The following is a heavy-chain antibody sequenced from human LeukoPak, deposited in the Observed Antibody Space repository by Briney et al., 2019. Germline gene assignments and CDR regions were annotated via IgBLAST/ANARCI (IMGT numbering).Heavy chain of an antibody. J-gene: IGHJ2*01. Sequence: MASETLSLTCTVSGGSISSGNYYWNWIRQPPGKGLEWIGSIYHSGSTYYNPSLKSRVTISVDTSKNQFSLKLSSVTAADTAVYYCARDGTLVVTAPRTADRIWYFDLWGRGTLVTVSS. D-gene: IGHD2-21*02. CDR2: IYHSGST. CDR3: ARDGTLVVTAPRTADRIWYFDL. V-gene: IGHV4-39*07. CDR1: GGSISSGNYY.